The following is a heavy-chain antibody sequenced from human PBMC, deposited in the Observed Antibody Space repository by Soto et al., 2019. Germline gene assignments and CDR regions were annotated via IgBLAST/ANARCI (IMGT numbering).Heavy chain of an antibody. V-gene: IGHV3-23*01. J-gene: IGHJ4*02. CDR2: ISGSGDST. Sequence: EVLLLESGGGLVQPGGSLRLSCAASGFTLSSYDMSWVRQAPGNGLEWVSAISGSGDSTYYAASVKGRFTISRDTSKNTLYLQMNSLRAEDTAVYYCANPILGYCSGTSCTGDFVDHWGQGTLVTVSS. CDR3: ANPILGYCSGTSCTGDFVDH. CDR1: GFTLSSYD. D-gene: IGHD2-2*01.